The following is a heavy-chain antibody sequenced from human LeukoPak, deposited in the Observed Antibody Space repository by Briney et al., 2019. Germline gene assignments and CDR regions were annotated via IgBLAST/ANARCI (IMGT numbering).Heavy chain of an antibody. CDR3: ARGVPHSSSWYHYYYMDV. CDR1: GYTFTSYG. V-gene: IGHV1-18*01. Sequence: ASVKVSCKASGYTFTSYGISWVRQAPGQGLECMGWISPYNGNTNYAQKLQGRVTMTTDTSASTAYMELRSLRSDDTAVYYCARGVPHSSSWYHYYYMDVWGKGTTVTVSS. D-gene: IGHD6-13*01. CDR2: ISPYNGNT. J-gene: IGHJ6*03.